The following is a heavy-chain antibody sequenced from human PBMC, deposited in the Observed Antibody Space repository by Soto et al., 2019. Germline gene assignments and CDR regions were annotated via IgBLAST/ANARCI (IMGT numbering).Heavy chain of an antibody. Sequence: EVQLLESGGGLVQPGGSLRLSCAASGFTFTNYAMNWVRQAPGKGLEWVSSVSFRGDIYYADSLEGRFTISRDDAKNSLYLQMNSLRAEDTAVYYCARGCSSASCYYYWGQGTLVTVSS. D-gene: IGHD2-2*01. V-gene: IGHV3-21*01. CDR1: GFTFTNYA. J-gene: IGHJ4*02. CDR3: ARGCSSASCYYY. CDR2: VSFRGDI.